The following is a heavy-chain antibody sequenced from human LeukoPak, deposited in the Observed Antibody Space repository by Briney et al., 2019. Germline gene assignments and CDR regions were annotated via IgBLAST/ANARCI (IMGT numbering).Heavy chain of an antibody. CDR1: GDSVSSNSAA. D-gene: IGHD3-22*01. J-gene: IGHJ4*02. Sequence: SQTLSLTCAISGDSVSSNSAAWNWIRQSPSRGLEWLGRTYYRSKWYNDYAVSVKSRITINPDTSKNQFSLQLNSVTPEDTAVYYCARDPNSSGYYQSPTYYFDYWGQGTLVTVSS. CDR2: TYYRSKWYN. CDR3: ARDPNSSGYYQSPTYYFDY. V-gene: IGHV6-1*01.